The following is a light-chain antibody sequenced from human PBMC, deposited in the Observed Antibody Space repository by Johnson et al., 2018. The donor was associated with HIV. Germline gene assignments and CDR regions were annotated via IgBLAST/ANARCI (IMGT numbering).Light chain of an antibody. Sequence: VLTQPPSVSAAPGQKVTISCSGSSSNIGNNYVSWSQQLPGTAPKLLIYDNNNRPPAITARFSGSTSGTSATLGLPGLPPADEAAYYCGRGDSSLSAARVFGTGTKVTVL. V-gene: IGLV1-51*01. CDR3: GRGDSSLSAARV. J-gene: IGLJ1*01. CDR1: SSNIGNNY. CDR2: DNN.